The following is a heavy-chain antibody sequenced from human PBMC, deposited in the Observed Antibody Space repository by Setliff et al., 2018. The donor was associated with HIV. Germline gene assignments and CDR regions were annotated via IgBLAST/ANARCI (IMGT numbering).Heavy chain of an antibody. J-gene: IGHJ4*02. CDR3: ARQLSNSLEC. V-gene: IGHV1-2*02. Sequence: ASVKVFCKASGYTFTGHYMHWVRQAPGQGLEWMGWINPNSDGTNYAPKFQGRVTMTRDTSINTAYMELSGLRSDDTAVYYCARQLSNSLECWGQGTPVTVSS. CDR1: GYTFTGHY. D-gene: IGHD1-1*01. CDR2: INPNSDGT.